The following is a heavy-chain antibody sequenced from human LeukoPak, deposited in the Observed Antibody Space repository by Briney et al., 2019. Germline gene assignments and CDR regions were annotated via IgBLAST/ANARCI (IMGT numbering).Heavy chain of an antibody. J-gene: IGHJ3*02. CDR1: GFTFADFA. CDR3: AKDSFDHNGRWDAFDI. Sequence: GGSLRLSCAASGFTFADFAMNWVRQAPGKGLECVSSIGCGDRDTHYADSVKGRFAISRDDSKNTLCLQMNSLRAEDTAIYYSAKDSFDHNGRWDAFDIWGLGTMVTVSS. D-gene: IGHD1-14*01. V-gene: IGHV3-23*01. CDR2: IGCGDRDT.